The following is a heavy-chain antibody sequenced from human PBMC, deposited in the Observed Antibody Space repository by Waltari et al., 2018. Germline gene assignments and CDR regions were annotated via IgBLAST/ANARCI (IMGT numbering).Heavy chain of an antibody. CDR3: ASNEYSSSPADY. CDR1: GYTFTGYY. Sequence: QVQLVQSGAEVKKPGASVKVSCKASGYTFTGYYMHWVRQAPGQGLAWMRRINPNSGGTNDAQKFQGRVTMTRDTSISTAYMELSRLRSDDTAVYYCASNEYSSSPADYWGQGTLVTVSS. V-gene: IGHV1-2*06. CDR2: INPNSGGT. J-gene: IGHJ4*02. D-gene: IGHD6-6*01.